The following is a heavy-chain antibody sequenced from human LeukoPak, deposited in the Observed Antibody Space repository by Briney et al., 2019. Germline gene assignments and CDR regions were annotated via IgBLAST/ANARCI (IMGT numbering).Heavy chain of an antibody. CDR3: AKGRYFDWLLSPSDY. V-gene: IGHV3-30*18. J-gene: IGHJ4*02. D-gene: IGHD3-9*01. CDR2: ISYDGSNK. Sequence: PGGSLRLSCAASGFTFSSYGMHWVRQAPGKGLEWVAVISYDGSNKYYADSVKGRFTISRDNSKNTLYLQMNSLRAEDTAVYYCAKGRYFDWLLSPSDYWGQGTLVTVSS. CDR1: GFTFSSYG.